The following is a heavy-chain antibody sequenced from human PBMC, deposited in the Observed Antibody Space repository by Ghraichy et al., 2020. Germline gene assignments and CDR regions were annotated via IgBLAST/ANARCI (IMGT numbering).Heavy chain of an antibody. CDR1: GGSISSGGYS. CDR3: AREEGCGGDCYSGWFDP. V-gene: IGHV4-30-2*01. Sequence: SETLSLTCAVSGGSISSGGYSWSWIRQPPGKGLEWIGYIYHSGSTYYNPSLKSRVTISVDRSKNQFSLKLSSVTAADTAVYYCAREEGCGGDCYSGWFDPWGQGTLVTVSS. D-gene: IGHD2-21*02. J-gene: IGHJ5*02. CDR2: IYHSGST.